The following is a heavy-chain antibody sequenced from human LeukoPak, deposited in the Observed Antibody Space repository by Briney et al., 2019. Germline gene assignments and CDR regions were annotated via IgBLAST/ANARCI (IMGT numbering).Heavy chain of an antibody. CDR2: IYYSGGT. J-gene: IGHJ5*02. Sequence: PSETLSLTCTVSGGSISSHYWSWIRQPPGKGLEWIGYIYYSGGTNYNPSLKSRVTISVDTSKNQFSLKLSSVTAADTAVYYCARIVGYCSSTSCPNWFDPWGQGTLVTVSS. CDR1: GGSISSHY. CDR3: ARIVGYCSSTSCPNWFDP. D-gene: IGHD2-2*01. V-gene: IGHV4-59*11.